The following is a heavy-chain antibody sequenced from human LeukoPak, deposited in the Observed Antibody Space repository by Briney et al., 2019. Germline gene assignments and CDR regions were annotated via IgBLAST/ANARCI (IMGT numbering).Heavy chain of an antibody. D-gene: IGHD3-22*01. CDR2: ISYGGSNK. CDR1: GFTFSSYA. CDR3: ARRAYYYDSSCYYLFDY. J-gene: IGHJ4*02. Sequence: TGGSLRLSCAASGFTFSSYAMHWVRQAPGKGLEWVSVISYGGSNKYYAESVKCRFNISRHNTKNTLYLQMNSLRAEDTAVYYCARRAYYYDSSCYYLFDYRGQGTLVTVSS. V-gene: IGHV3-30*04.